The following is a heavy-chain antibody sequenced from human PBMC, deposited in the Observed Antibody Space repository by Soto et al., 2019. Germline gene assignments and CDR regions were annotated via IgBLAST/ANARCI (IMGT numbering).Heavy chain of an antibody. CDR1: GYIFITYG. V-gene: IGHV1-3*04. J-gene: IGHJ4*02. CDR2: INTDDGNT. D-gene: IGHD1-1*01. CDR3: ARPVSGGNYSFDY. Sequence: ASVKVSCKASGYIFITYGMHWLRQAPGQGLEWMGWINTDDGNTRYSQKFQGRVTITRDTSASTAYMELSSLRSEDTAVYYCARPVSGGNYSFDYWGQGTLVSVAS.